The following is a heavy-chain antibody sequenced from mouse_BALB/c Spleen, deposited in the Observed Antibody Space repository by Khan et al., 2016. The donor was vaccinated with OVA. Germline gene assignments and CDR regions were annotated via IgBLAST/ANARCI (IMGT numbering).Heavy chain of an antibody. CDR2: ISYSGST. Sequence: EVKLLESGPGLVKPSQSLSLTCTVTGYSITSDYAWNWIRQFPGNKLEWMGYISYSGSTSYNPSLKSRTSITRDTSKNTFFLQLNSVTTEDTATYYCARDGHCAMDYWGQGTSVTVSS. J-gene: IGHJ4*01. CDR3: ARDGHCAMDY. D-gene: IGHD2-3*01. V-gene: IGHV3-2*02. CDR1: GYSITSDYA.